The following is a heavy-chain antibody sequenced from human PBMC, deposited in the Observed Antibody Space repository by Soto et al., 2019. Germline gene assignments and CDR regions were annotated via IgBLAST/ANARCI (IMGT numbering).Heavy chain of an antibody. D-gene: IGHD1-1*01. CDR3: ARSPFAGSDAFDI. Sequence: GASVKVSFKASGYTFTFRYLHWLRQAPGQALEWMGWITPFKSYTNYAQKFQDRVTITRDRSVSTAYMELSNLRSDDTAMYYCARSPFAGSDAFDIWGQGTMVTVSS. J-gene: IGHJ3*02. CDR1: GYTFTFRY. V-gene: IGHV1-45*02. CDR2: ITPFKSYT.